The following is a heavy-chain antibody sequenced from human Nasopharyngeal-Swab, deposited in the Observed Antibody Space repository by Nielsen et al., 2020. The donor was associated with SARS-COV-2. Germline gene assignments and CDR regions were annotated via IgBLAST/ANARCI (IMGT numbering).Heavy chain of an antibody. Sequence: GESLKISCAASGFTFSSYSMNWVRQAPGKGLEWVSYISSSSSTIYYADSVKGRFTISRDNAKNSLYLQMNSLRDEDAAVYYCASNWNDIRYYYYGMDAWGQGTTVTVSS. J-gene: IGHJ6*02. CDR1: GFTFSSYS. CDR3: ASNWNDIRYYYYGMDA. CDR2: ISSSSSTI. D-gene: IGHD1-1*01. V-gene: IGHV3-48*02.